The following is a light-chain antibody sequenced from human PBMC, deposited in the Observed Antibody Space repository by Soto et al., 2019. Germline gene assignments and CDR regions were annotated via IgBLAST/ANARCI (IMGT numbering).Light chain of an antibody. CDR2: AAS. CDR1: QSISSF. J-gene: IGKJ2*01. Sequence: DVHMTQSPSTLSGSVGDRVTITCRASQSISSFLNWYQQKPGKAPKVLXYAASRLESGVPSRLSGSGSGTDFTLTISSLQPEDYATYYCQQSYSTPQRYTFGQGTKVDIK. CDR3: QQSYSTPQRYT. V-gene: IGKV1-39*01.